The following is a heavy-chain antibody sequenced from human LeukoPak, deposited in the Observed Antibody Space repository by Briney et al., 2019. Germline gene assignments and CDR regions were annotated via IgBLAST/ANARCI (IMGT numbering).Heavy chain of an antibody. CDR1: GFSFSSYN. Sequence: GGSLRLSCAASGFSFSSYNMNWVRQAPGKGLEWVSSISSSSSYIYYADSVKGRFTISRDNAKNSLYLQMNSLRAEDTAVYYCARDRGIMDTAMYYFDYWGQGTLVTVSS. CDR2: ISSSSSYI. J-gene: IGHJ4*02. CDR3: ARDRGIMDTAMYYFDY. D-gene: IGHD5-18*01. V-gene: IGHV3-21*01.